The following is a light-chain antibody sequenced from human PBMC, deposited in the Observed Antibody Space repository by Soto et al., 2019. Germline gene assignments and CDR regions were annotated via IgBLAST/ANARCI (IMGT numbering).Light chain of an antibody. CDR2: GAS. Sequence: EIVLTQSPATLCLSPGERATLSCRASQSVSSSYLAWYQQKPGQAPRLLIYGASSRATGIPDRFTGSGSGTDFTLTITRLEPEDFGVYYCQQYSSLPRTFGQGTKVDIK. CDR3: QQYSSLPRT. J-gene: IGKJ1*01. CDR1: QSVSSSY. V-gene: IGKV3-20*01.